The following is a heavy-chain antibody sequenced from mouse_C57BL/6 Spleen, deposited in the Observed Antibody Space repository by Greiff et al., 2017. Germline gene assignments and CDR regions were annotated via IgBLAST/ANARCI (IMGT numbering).Heavy chain of an antibody. Sequence: QVQLQQPGTELVKPGASVKLSCKASGYTFTSSWMHWVKQRPGQGLEWIGNINPSNGGTNYNEKFKSKATLTVDKSSSTAYMQLSSLTSEDSAVYYCARSTFTTVRPMDYWGQGTSVTVSS. J-gene: IGHJ4*01. D-gene: IGHD1-1*01. CDR3: ARSTFTTVRPMDY. CDR2: INPSNGGT. V-gene: IGHV1-53*01. CDR1: GYTFTSSW.